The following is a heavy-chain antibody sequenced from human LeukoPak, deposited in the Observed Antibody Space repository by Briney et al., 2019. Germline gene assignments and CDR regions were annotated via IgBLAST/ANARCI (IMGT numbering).Heavy chain of an antibody. Sequence: ASVKVSCKASGYTFTSYYMHWMRQAPGQGPEWMGIINPRGGSTDYAQKFQGRITMTSDTSTRTAYMELSSLRSEDTAVYYCARDNDSRDPPHFDYWGQGTLVTVSS. D-gene: IGHD3-16*01. J-gene: IGHJ4*02. V-gene: IGHV1-46*01. CDR1: GYTFTSYY. CDR2: INPRGGST. CDR3: ARDNDSRDPPHFDY.